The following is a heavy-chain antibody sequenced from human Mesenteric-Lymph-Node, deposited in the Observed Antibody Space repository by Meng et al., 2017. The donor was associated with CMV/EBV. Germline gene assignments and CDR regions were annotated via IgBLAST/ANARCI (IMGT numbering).Heavy chain of an antibody. Sequence: SETLSLTCTVSGGSISSYYWSWIRQPPGKGLEWIGEINHSGSTNYNPSLKSRVTISVDTSKNQFSLKLSSVTAADTAVYYCASARVNSAARSRRGYFDYWGQGTLVTVSS. CDR1: GGSISSYY. CDR3: ASARVNSAARSRRGYFDY. CDR2: INHSGST. D-gene: IGHD6-6*01. J-gene: IGHJ4*02. V-gene: IGHV4-34*01.